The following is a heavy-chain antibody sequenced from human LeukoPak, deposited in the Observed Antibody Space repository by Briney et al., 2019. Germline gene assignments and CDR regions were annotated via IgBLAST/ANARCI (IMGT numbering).Heavy chain of an antibody. D-gene: IGHD5-24*01. CDR1: GFTVSSNY. Sequence: GGSLRLSCAASGFTVSSNYMSWFRQAPGKGLEWVGFIRSKAYGGTTEYAASVKGRFTISRDDSKSIAYLQMNSLKTEDTAVYYCTRLVEDGYKTSDYWGQGTLVTVSS. CDR2: IRSKAYGGTT. V-gene: IGHV3-49*03. J-gene: IGHJ4*02. CDR3: TRLVEDGYKTSDY.